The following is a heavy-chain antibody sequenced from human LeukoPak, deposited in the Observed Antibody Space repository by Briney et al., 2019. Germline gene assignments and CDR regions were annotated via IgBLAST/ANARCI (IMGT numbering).Heavy chain of an antibody. V-gene: IGHV3-23*01. J-gene: IGHJ4*02. CDR1: GFTFSSYA. D-gene: IGHD3-22*01. CDR2: IRSSGVNT. Sequence: GGSLRLSCAASGFTFSSYAMSWVRQAPGKGLECVATIRSSGVNTYYADSVKGRFTISRDNFKNTLFLQMDTLRAEDAAVYFCAKGYPPDYYDDSGYFYYFDYWGQGSLVTVSS. CDR3: AKGYPPDYYDDSGYFYYFDY.